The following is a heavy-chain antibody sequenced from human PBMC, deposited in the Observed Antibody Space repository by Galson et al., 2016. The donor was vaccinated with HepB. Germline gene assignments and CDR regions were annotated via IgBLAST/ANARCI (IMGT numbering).Heavy chain of an antibody. D-gene: IGHD3/OR15-3a*01. V-gene: IGHV3-23*01. J-gene: IGHJ6*04. Sequence: SLRLSCAASGFTLSSSAMTWVRQAPGRGLEWVSAITETGSFAYYADSVRGRFTLSRDTSKNTVYLQMNYLRADDTALYYCGRDYPTRTDHLPYHVDVWGKGTADSVAS. CDR2: ITETGSFA. CDR3: GRDYPTRTDHLPYHVDV. CDR1: GFTLSSSA.